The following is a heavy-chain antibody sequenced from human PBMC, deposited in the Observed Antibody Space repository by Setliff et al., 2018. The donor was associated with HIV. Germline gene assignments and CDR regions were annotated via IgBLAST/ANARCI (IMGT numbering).Heavy chain of an antibody. J-gene: IGHJ4*02. CDR3: AKQGKYFDWLFSSAVDLMFDL. Sequence: ASVKVSCKASEYTFSDYYMHWAQQAPGKGLEWVGRVVPEDGKTIYAERFQDRITITADTSIDTVYMELSSLRSEDTAVYYCAKQGKYFDWLFSSAVDLMFDLWGQGTPVTVSS. D-gene: IGHD3-9*01. CDR2: VVPEDGKT. V-gene: IGHV1-69-2*01. CDR1: EYTFSDYY.